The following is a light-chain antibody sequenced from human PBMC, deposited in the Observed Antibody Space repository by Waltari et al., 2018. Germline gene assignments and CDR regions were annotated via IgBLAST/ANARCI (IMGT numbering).Light chain of an antibody. Sequence: SYVLTQPPSVSVAPGRTANLTCGGNKIKSKLWPWYRQRPGQAPVLVISYDSDRPSGIPDRLSGSNSGNTATLTISRVEAGDEADYYCQVWDANTDPGVFGTGTEVTVL. CDR2: YDS. J-gene: IGLJ1*01. V-gene: IGLV3-21*01. CDR3: QVWDANTDPGV. CDR1: KIKSKL.